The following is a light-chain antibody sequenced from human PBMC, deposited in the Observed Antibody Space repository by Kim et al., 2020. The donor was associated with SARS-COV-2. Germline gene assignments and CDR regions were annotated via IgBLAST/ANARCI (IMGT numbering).Light chain of an antibody. CDR3: QQYNNWWT. Sequence: EIVMTQSPATLSVSPGDRATLSCRASQSVRNNLAWYQQKRGQAPRLLISGASTRATGIPARFSGSGSVTEFTLTISSLQSEDFAVYYCQQYNNWWTFGQGTKVDIK. V-gene: IGKV3-15*01. CDR1: QSVRNN. CDR2: GAS. J-gene: IGKJ1*01.